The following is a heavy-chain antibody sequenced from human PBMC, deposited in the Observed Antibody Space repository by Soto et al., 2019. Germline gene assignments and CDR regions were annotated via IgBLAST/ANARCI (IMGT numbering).Heavy chain of an antibody. CDR1: GGSFSGYY. V-gene: IGHV4-34*01. Sequence: KTSETLSLTCAVYGGSFSGYYWSWIRQPPGKGLEWIGEINHSGSTNYNPSLKSRVTISVDTSKNQFSLKLSSVTAADTAVYYCARGSTYYYDSSSWYYWGQGTLVTVSS. CDR3: ARGSTYYYDSSSWYY. D-gene: IGHD3-22*01. J-gene: IGHJ4*01. CDR2: INHSGST.